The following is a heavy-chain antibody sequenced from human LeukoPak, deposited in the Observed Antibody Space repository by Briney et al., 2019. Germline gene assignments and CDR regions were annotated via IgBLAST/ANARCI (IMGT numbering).Heavy chain of an antibody. J-gene: IGHJ4*02. Sequence: GGSLRLSCAASGFTFIDHFLDWVGQAPGKGLEWFGRTRNKANSYITEYAASVKGRFTIPRDDSKNSLYLQVSSLKTDDTAMYYCASIRGTFGYWGQGTLVTVSS. D-gene: IGHD1-26*01. CDR2: TRNKANSYIT. CDR1: GFTFIDHF. CDR3: ASIRGTFGY. V-gene: IGHV3-72*01.